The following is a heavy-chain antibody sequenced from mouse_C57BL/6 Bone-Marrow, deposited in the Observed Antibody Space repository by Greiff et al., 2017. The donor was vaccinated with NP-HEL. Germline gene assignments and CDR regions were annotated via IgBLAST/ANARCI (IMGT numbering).Heavy chain of an antibody. V-gene: IGHV6-6*01. Sequence: EVKVEESGGGLVQPGGSMKLSCAASGFTFSDAWMDWVRQSPEKGLEWVAEIRNKANNHATYYAESVKGRFTISRDDSKSSVYLQMNSLRAEDTGIYYCTLIYYDYDLYYFDYWGQGTTLTVSS. CDR2: IRNKANNHAT. CDR1: GFTFSDAW. J-gene: IGHJ2*01. D-gene: IGHD2-4*01. CDR3: TLIYYDYDLYYFDY.